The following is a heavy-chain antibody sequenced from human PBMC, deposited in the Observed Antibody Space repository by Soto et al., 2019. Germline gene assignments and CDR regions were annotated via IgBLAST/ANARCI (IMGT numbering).Heavy chain of an antibody. J-gene: IGHJ3*02. CDR3: ARVLDDSRGYVRGNDAFDI. V-gene: IGHV1-69*01. Sequence: AMSSVPQEKRQGLEWMGGIIPIFGTANYAQKFQGRVTITADESTSTAYMELSSLRSEDTAVYYCARVLDDSRGYVRGNDAFDIWGQGTMVTFS. CDR1: A. CDR2: IIPIFGTA. D-gene: IGHD3-22*01.